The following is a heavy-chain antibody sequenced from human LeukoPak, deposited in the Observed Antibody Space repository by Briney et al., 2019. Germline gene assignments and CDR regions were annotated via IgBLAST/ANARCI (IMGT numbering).Heavy chain of an antibody. V-gene: IGHV1-18*01. CDR3: ARASEYYDFWSGYYTLFDY. D-gene: IGHD3-3*01. CDR2: ISAYNGNT. Sequence: GASVKVSCKASGYTFTSYGISWVRQAPGQGLEWMGWISAYNGNTNYAQKLQGRVTMTTDTSTSTAYMELRSLRSDDTAVYYCARASEYYDFWSGYYTLFDYWGQGTLVTVSS. J-gene: IGHJ4*02. CDR1: GYTFTSYG.